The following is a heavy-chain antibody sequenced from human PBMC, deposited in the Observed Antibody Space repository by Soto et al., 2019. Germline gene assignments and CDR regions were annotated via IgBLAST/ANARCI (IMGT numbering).Heavy chain of an antibody. Sequence: GASVKVSCKASGYTFTSYGISWVRQAPGQGLEWMGWISAYNGNTNYAQKLQGRVTMTTDTSTSTAYMELRSLRSDDTAVYYCARDNSPYDSSGYSLIDYWGQGTLVTVSP. J-gene: IGHJ4*02. CDR3: ARDNSPYDSSGYSLIDY. V-gene: IGHV1-18*01. D-gene: IGHD3-22*01. CDR2: ISAYNGNT. CDR1: GYTFTSYG.